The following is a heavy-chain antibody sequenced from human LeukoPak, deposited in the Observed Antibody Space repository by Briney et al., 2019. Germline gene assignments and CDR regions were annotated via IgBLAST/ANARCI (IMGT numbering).Heavy chain of an antibody. CDR3: AKNLSVGGYFDWYDY. J-gene: IGHJ4*02. Sequence: PGGSLRLSCAASRFTFSSYAMSWVRQAPGKGLEWVSAISGSGGSTYYADSVKGRFTISRDNSKNTLYLQMNSLRAEDTAVYYCAKNLSVGGYFDWYDYWGQGTLVTVSS. V-gene: IGHV3-23*01. CDR2: ISGSGGST. D-gene: IGHD3-9*01. CDR1: RFTFSSYA.